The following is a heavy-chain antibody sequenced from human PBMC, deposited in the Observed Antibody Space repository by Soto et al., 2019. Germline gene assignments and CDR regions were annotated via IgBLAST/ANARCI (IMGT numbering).Heavy chain of an antibody. CDR1: GGTFSSYA. D-gene: IGHD3-16*01. CDR2: LIPMFGTA. J-gene: IGHJ6*01. CDR3: ARGEFPVSGYYSAMVV. V-gene: IGHV1-69*01. Sequence: QVQLVQSGAEVKKPGSSVKVSCKASGGTFSSYAGSWVRQAPGQGLEWMGGLIPMFGTANYAQKFQGRVTISADEFTSTMYMELSSLKSDDTAVYYCARGEFPVSGYYSAMVVWGQGATVSVSS.